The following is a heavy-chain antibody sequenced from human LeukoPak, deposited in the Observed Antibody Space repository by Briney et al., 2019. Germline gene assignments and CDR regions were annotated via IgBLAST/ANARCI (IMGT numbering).Heavy chain of an antibody. CDR2: SYPGDSDT. D-gene: IGHD6-13*01. V-gene: IGHV5-51*01. Sequence: GESLKISCKGSGYSFTSYWIGWVRQMPGKGLEWMGISYPGDSDTRYSPSFQGQVTISADKSISTAYLQWSSLKASDTAMYYCARFVFGIAAAGTSYYYGMDVWGQGTTVTVSS. CDR3: ARFVFGIAAAGTSYYYGMDV. J-gene: IGHJ6*02. CDR1: GYSFTSYW.